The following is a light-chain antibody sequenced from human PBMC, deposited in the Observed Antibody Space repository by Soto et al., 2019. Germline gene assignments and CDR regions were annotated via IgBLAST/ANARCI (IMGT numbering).Light chain of an antibody. J-gene: IGLJ1*01. Sequence: QSALTQPASVSGSPGQSIAISCTGTSSDVGGYNYVSWYEQNPGKAPELMIYDVNNRPSGVSYRFSGSKSGNTASLTISGLQAEDEADYYCSSYTSSSTRVFGTGPKLTVL. CDR1: SSDVGGYNY. V-gene: IGLV2-14*01. CDR2: DVN. CDR3: SSYTSSSTRV.